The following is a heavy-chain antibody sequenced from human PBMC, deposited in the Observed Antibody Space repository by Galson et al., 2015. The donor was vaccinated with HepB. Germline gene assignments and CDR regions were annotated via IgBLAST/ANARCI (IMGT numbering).Heavy chain of an antibody. CDR1: GFTFSNFA. V-gene: IGHV3-30*04. D-gene: IGHD5-18*01. CDR3: ARGRITWIQLWGSQIDY. J-gene: IGHJ4*02. Sequence: SLRLSCAASGFTFSNFAMHWVRQAPGKGLEWVAVTSYDGSNKYYADSVKGRFTISRDNSKNTLYLQMNSLRAEDSAVYYCARGRITWIQLWGSQIDYWGQGTLVTVSS. CDR2: TSYDGSNK.